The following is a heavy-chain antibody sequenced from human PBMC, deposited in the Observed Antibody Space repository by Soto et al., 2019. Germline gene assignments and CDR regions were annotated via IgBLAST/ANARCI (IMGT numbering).Heavy chain of an antibody. CDR1: GFTFSSYS. D-gene: IGHD2-15*01. Sequence: GGSLRLSCAASGFTFSSYSMNWVRQAPGKGLEWVSYISSSSSPIYYADSVKGRFTISRDNAKNSLYLQMNSLRAEDTAVYYCATEPFESGGISPFDYWGQGTLVTVSS. CDR2: ISSSSSPI. V-gene: IGHV3-48*01. J-gene: IGHJ4*02. CDR3: ATEPFESGGISPFDY.